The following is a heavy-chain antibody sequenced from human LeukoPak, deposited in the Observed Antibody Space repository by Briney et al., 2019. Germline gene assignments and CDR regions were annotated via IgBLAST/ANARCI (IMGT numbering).Heavy chain of an antibody. CDR1: GFTFSSHA. V-gene: IGHV3-23*01. CDR3: AKAAPEGYYYDSSGYLPRHLDY. CDR2: ISISGDTT. D-gene: IGHD3-22*01. Sequence: PGGSLRLSCGASGFTFSSHAMTWVRQAPGKGLEWVSAISISGDTTYYADAVKGRFTISRDNSKNTVYPQMNSLRAEDTAVYYCAKAAPEGYYYDSSGYLPRHLDYWGQGTLVTVSS. J-gene: IGHJ4*02.